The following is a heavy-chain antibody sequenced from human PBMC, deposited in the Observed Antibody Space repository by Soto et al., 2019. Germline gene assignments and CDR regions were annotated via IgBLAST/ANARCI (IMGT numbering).Heavy chain of an antibody. CDR2: FDPEDGET. Sequence: ALLKVSLKGSGCRLSELTVHWVRQAPGKGLEWMGGFDPEDGETIYAQKFQGRVTMTEDTSTDTAYMELSSLRSEDTAVYYCATDTEVPPNNLFDYWGQGTLVTVSS. V-gene: IGHV1-24*01. J-gene: IGHJ4*02. CDR3: ATDTEVPPNNLFDY. CDR1: GCRLSELT. D-gene: IGHD2-2*01.